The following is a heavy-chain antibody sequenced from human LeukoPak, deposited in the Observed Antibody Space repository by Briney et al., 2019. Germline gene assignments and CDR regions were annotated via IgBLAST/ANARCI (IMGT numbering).Heavy chain of an antibody. CDR1: GDFVSSDKYH. CDR2: IYISGTT. J-gene: IGHJ4*02. D-gene: IGHD5-18*01. Sequence: PSETLSLTCSVSGDFVSSDKYHWNWIRQPAGKKLEWIGRIYISGTTNYHPLFKSRVTISLDTSKNQLSLNLMSVTAADTAVYYCGRSRGGHSYGVDFEVWGQGTLVTVSS. V-gene: IGHV4-61*02. CDR3: GRSRGGHSYGVDFEV.